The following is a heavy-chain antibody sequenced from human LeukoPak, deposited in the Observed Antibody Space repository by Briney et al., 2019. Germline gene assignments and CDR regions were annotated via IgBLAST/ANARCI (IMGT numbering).Heavy chain of an antibody. J-gene: IGHJ4*02. V-gene: IGHV5-10-1*01. CDR3: ASQGGAGGPFDY. Sequence: GASLKISSKGSGSRFTSYWISWVRRMPGKGLEWMGRIDPSDSYTNYSPTFQGHVTISADKSISAAYLQWSSLKASDTAMYYCASQGGAGGPFDYWGQGTLVTVSS. CDR1: GSRFTSYW. CDR2: IDPSDSYT. D-gene: IGHD3-16*01.